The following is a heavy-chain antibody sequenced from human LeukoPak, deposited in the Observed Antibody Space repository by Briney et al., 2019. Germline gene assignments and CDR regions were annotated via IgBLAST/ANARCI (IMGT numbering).Heavy chain of an antibody. J-gene: IGHJ4*02. CDR3: ARGGATVQSYYFDY. Sequence: SETLPLTCTVSGGSISSYYWSWIRQPPGKGLEWIGYIYYSGSTNYNPSLKSRVTISVDTSKNQFSLKLSSVTAAYTAVYYCARGGATVQSYYFDYWGQGTLVTVSS. CDR2: IYYSGST. D-gene: IGHD1-1*01. CDR1: GGSISSYY. V-gene: IGHV4-59*01.